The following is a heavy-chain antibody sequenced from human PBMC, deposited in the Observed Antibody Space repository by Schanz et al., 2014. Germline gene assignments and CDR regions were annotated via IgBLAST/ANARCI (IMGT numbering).Heavy chain of an antibody. CDR1: GFTFSGYS. V-gene: IGHV3-48*01. Sequence: VQLVESGGGVVQPGRSLRLSCAASGFTFSGYSMNWVRQAPGKGLEWISYITGTGTVMYADSVKGRFTISRDNSKNTLYLQMNSLRAEDTAIYYCAKDAPYPFDLWGRGTLITVSS. CDR2: ITGTGTV. CDR3: AKDAPYPFDL. J-gene: IGHJ2*01.